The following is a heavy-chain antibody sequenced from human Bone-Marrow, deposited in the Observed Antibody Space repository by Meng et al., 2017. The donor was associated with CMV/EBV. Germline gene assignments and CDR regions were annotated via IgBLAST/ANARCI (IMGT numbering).Heavy chain of an antibody. D-gene: IGHD6-19*01. CDR3: VKDLRGTYSSGWGNIDY. V-gene: IGHV3-23*03. J-gene: IGHJ4*02. Sequence: GGSLRLSCAASGFIFSSYAMSWVRQAPGKGLEWVSVIYSDGSGTYYADSVKGRFTISRDNSKNTLYLQMNSLRGDDTAVYYCVKDLRGTYSSGWGNIDYWGQGTRVTVSS. CDR2: IYSDGSGT. CDR1: GFIFSSYA.